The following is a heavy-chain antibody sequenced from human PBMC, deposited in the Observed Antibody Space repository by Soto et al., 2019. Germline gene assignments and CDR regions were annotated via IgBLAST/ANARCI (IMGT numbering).Heavy chain of an antibody. D-gene: IGHD1-1*01. Sequence: QVQLQESGPGLVKPSGTLSLTCAVSGDSISSSNWWSWVRQAPGKGLEWIGGIYHSGATTYNPTLKYRATITVDPSKNHFNLKLTSVTAADTAVYFCARDLGPGTDFWGRGTLVTDAS. CDR3: ARDLGPGTDF. V-gene: IGHV4-4*02. CDR2: IYHSGAT. CDR1: GDSISSSNW. J-gene: IGHJ4*02.